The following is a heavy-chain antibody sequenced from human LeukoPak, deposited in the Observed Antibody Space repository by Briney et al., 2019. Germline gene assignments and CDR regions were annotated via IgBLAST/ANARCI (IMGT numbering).Heavy chain of an antibody. CDR1: GGSISNYY. D-gene: IGHD6-6*01. J-gene: IGHJ4*02. V-gene: IGHV4-59*08. Sequence: SETLSLTCTVSGGSISNYYWSWIRQPPGKGLEWIGYIYYSGSTYYNPSLKSRVTISVDTSKNQFSLKLTSVTAADTAVYYCARHAPRLVFDYWGQGALVTVSS. CDR2: IYYSGST. CDR3: ARHAPRLVFDY.